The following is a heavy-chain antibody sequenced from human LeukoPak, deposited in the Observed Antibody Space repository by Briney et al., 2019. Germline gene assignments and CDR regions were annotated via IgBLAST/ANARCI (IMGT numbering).Heavy chain of an antibody. D-gene: IGHD6-6*01. J-gene: IGHJ5*02. Sequence: SETLSLTCAVYGGSFSGYYWSWIRQPPGKGLEWIGEINHSGSTNYNPSLKSRVTISVDTSKNQFSLKLSSVTAADTAAYYCARGFEYSSSSGWFDPGAREPWSPSPQ. CDR2: INHSGST. CDR3: ARGFEYSSSSGWFDP. CDR1: GGSFSGYY. V-gene: IGHV4-34*01.